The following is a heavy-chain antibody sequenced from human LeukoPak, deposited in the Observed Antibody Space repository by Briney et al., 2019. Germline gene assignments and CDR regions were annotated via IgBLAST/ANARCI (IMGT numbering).Heavy chain of an antibody. CDR3: ARDIYDILTGPLDY. CDR2: INHSGST. J-gene: IGHJ4*02. CDR1: GGSFSGYY. Sequence: ETLSLTCAVYGGSFSGYYWSWIRQPPGKGLEWIGEINHSGSTNYNPSLESRVTISVDTSKNQFSLKLSSVTAADTAVYYCARDIYDILTGPLDYWGQGTLVTVSS. D-gene: IGHD3-9*01. V-gene: IGHV4-34*01.